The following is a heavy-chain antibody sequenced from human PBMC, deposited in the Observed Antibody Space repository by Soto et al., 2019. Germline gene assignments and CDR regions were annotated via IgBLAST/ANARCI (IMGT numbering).Heavy chain of an antibody. Sequence: ASVKVSCKASGYTFTSYAMQWVRQAPGQRLEWMGWINAGNGNTKYSQKFQGRVTITRDTSASTAYMELSSLRSEDTAVYYCARGIAAAATRVASWGQGTLVTVSS. CDR2: INAGNGNT. V-gene: IGHV1-3*01. J-gene: IGHJ4*02. D-gene: IGHD6-13*01. CDR1: GYTFTSYA. CDR3: ARGIAAAATRVAS.